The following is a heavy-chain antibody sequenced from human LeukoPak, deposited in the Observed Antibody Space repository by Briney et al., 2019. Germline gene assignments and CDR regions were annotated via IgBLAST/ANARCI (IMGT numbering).Heavy chain of an antibody. CDR3: ARETYYYDSSGYFPLPPDY. CDR1: GFTFSDYY. CDR2: ISSSGSTI. Sequence: GGSLRLSCAASGFTFSDYYMSWIRQAPGKGLEWVSYISSSGSTIYYADSVKGRFTISRDNAKNSLYLQMNSLRAEDTAVYYCARETYYYDSSGYFPLPPDYWGQGTLVTDSS. D-gene: IGHD3-22*01. V-gene: IGHV3-11*04. J-gene: IGHJ4*02.